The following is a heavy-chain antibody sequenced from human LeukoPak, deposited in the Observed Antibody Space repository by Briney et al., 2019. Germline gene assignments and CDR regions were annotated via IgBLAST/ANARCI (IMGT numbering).Heavy chain of an antibody. D-gene: IGHD6-13*01. Sequence: SGGSLRLSCAASGFTFSSYWMHWVRQAPGKGLVWVSRIESDGSTTSYADSMKGRFTISRDNAKNTLYLQMNSLRVDDTAVYYCARYSSNWHAVDYWGQGTLVTVSS. V-gene: IGHV3-74*01. CDR1: GFTFSSYW. CDR3: ARYSSNWHAVDY. J-gene: IGHJ4*02. CDR2: IESDGSTT.